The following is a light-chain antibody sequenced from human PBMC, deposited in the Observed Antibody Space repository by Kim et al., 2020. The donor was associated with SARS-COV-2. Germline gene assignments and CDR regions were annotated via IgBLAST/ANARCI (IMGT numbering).Light chain of an antibody. V-gene: IGKV1-12*01. J-gene: IGKJ4*01. CDR2: AAS. CDR1: QSIGRW. Sequence: ASVGDRVTIACRASQSIGRWLAWYQQEPGKAPKLLIYAASTLQSGVPSRFNGIGSGTDFTLTITNLQPEDFATYFCQQASSHPLTFGGGTKVDIK. CDR3: QQASSHPLT.